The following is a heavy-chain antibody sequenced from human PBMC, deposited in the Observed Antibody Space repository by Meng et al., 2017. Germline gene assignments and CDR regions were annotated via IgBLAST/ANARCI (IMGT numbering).Heavy chain of an antibody. J-gene: IGHJ4*02. V-gene: IGHV1-69*02. CDR3: ATDYHGSGWSHGY. CDR1: GGTFSSYT. Sequence: SVKVSCKASGGTFSSYTISWVRQAPGQGLEWMGRIIPILGIANYAQKFQGRVTITADKPTSTAYMELSSLRSEDTAVYYCATDYHGSGWSHGYWGQGTLVTVSS. D-gene: IGHD3-10*01. CDR2: IIPILGIA.